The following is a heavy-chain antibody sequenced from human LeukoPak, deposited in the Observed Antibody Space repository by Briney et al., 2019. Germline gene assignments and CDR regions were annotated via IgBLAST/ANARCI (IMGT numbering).Heavy chain of an antibody. J-gene: IGHJ3*01. V-gene: IGHV4-30-4*08. CDR2: IYYSGST. Sequence: SETLSFTCTVSGGSISSGDYYWSWIRQPPGKGLEWIGYIYYSGSTYYNPSLKSRVTISVDTSKNQFSLKLSSVTAADTAVYYCARDPQRVMVRGWGQGTMVTVSS. CDR3: ARDPQRVMVRG. D-gene: IGHD3-10*01. CDR1: GGSISSGDYY.